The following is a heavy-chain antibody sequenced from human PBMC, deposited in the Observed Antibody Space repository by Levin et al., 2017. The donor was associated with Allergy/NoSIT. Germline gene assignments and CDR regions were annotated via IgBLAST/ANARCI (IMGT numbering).Heavy chain of an antibody. CDR3: ARVGASYSGWLYVDY. Sequence: PGGSLRLSCAASGFSFSDYYMDWVRQAPGKGLEWVGRSGARANSYTAHYAASVKGRITISRDDSQNSLYLQMDSLKTEDTAVYYCARVGASYSGWLYVDYWGQGTVVTVSS. CDR2: SGARANSYTA. D-gene: IGHD6-19*01. J-gene: IGHJ4*02. CDR1: GFSFSDYY. V-gene: IGHV3-72*01.